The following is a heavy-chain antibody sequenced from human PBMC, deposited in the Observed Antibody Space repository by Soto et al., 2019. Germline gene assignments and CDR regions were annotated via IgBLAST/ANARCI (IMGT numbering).Heavy chain of an antibody. Sequence: PSETLTLTCTVSSGSVSSHSYYWSWIRQPPGKGLEWIGYIYYSGSTYYNPSLKSQVTISVDTSKNQFSLKLRSVTAADTAVYYCARDMHAGFTHYFDPWGQGTLVTVSS. V-gene: IGHV4-61*01. J-gene: IGHJ5*02. CDR1: SGSVSSHSYY. CDR2: IYYSGST. CDR3: ARDMHAGFTHYFDP. D-gene: IGHD1-26*01.